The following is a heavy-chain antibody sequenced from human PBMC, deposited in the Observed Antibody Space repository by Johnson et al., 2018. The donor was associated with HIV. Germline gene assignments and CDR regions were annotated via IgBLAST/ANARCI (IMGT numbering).Heavy chain of an antibody. V-gene: IGHV3-30*03. CDR1: GFTFSSYG. J-gene: IGHJ3*02. D-gene: IGHD3-22*01. CDR2: ISYDGSNK. CDR3: ARGLPYYYDSSGYYCDAFDI. Sequence: QVHLVESGGGVVQPGRSLRLSCAASGFTFSSYGMHWVRQAPGKGLEWVAVISYDGSNKYYADSVKGRFTISRDNSKNTLYLQMNSLRAEDTAVYNCARGLPYYYDSSGYYCDAFDIWGQGTMVTVSS.